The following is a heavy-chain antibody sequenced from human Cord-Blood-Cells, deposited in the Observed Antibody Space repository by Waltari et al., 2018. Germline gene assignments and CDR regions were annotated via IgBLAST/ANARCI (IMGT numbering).Heavy chain of an antibody. J-gene: IGHJ5*02. CDR1: GGSISSSSYY. Sequence: QLQLQESGPGLVKPSETLSLTCTVSGGSISSSSYYWGWIRQPPGKGLEWIGSSYYSGSTYYNPSLKSRVTISVDTSKNQFSLKLSSVTAADTAVYYCARVGGSGSYYNWFDPWGQGTLVTVSS. CDR3: ARVGGSGSYYNWFDP. D-gene: IGHD3-10*01. CDR2: SYYSGST. V-gene: IGHV4-39*01.